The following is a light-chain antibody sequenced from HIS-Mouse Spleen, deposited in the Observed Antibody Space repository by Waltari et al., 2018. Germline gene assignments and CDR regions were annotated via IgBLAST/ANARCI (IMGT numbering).Light chain of an antibody. V-gene: IGKV3-20*01. CDR1: QSVSSGY. CDR2: GAS. CDR3: QQYGSSPLT. Sequence: EFVLTHSPGTLSLSPGEEATLSCRASQSVSSGYLAWYQQKPGQAPRLLIYGASSRATGIPDRFSGSGSGTDFTLTISRLEPEDFAVYYCQQYGSSPLTFGGGTKVEIK. J-gene: IGKJ4*01.